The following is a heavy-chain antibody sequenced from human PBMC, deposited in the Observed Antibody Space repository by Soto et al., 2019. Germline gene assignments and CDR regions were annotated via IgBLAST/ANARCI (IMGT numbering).Heavy chain of an antibody. V-gene: IGHV1-18*01. Sequence: QVQLVQSGAEVKKPGASVKVSCKASGYTFTSYGISWVRQAPGQGLEWMGWISAYNGNTNYAQKLQGRVTMTTDTSTSTAYMELSSLKTDDTAVYYCARYRITIFGVVIIDDDAFDIWGKGTMVTVSS. D-gene: IGHD3-3*01. CDR3: ARYRITIFGVVIIDDDAFDI. J-gene: IGHJ3*02. CDR2: ISAYNGNT. CDR1: GYTFTSYG.